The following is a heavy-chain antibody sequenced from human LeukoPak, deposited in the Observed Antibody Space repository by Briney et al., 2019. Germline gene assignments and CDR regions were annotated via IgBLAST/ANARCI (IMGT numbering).Heavy chain of an antibody. J-gene: IGHJ5*02. D-gene: IGHD1-1*01. CDR2: IYPGDSDT. Sequence: GESLKISCKGSGYIFTSYWIGWVRQMPGKGLEWMGIIYPGDSDTRYSPSFQGQVTISADKSISTAYLQWGSLKASDTAMYYCARFLITGNWWFDPWGQGTLVTVSS. CDR3: ARFLITGNWWFDP. V-gene: IGHV5-51*01. CDR1: GYIFTSYW.